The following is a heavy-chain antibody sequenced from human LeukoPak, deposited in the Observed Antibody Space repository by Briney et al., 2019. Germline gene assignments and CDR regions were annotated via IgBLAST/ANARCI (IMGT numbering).Heavy chain of an antibody. CDR1: GASISGFY. J-gene: IGHJ4*02. CDR2: IYSSGST. D-gene: IGHD3-3*01. CDR3: ARWRNLDY. Sequence: SETLSLTCTVAGASISGFYWSWIRQPPGKGLECLGFIYSSGSTNYNPSLKSRVTIAIDTSKNQFSLKLSSVTAADTAVYYCARWRNLDYWGQGTLVTVSS. V-gene: IGHV4-59*01.